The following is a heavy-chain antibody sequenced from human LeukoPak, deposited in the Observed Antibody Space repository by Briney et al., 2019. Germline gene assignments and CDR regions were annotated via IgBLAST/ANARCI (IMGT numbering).Heavy chain of an antibody. J-gene: IGHJ4*02. CDR3: ARVCSNTSCLLDY. Sequence: SETLSLTCTVSGGSVSGGDYFWSWIRQPPGKGLGWIGHIYYSGSTYYNPSLKSRVTISVDTSKNQFSLKLSSVTAADTAVYYCARVCSNTSCLLDYWGQGTLVTVSS. D-gene: IGHD2-2*01. V-gene: IGHV4-30-4*01. CDR1: GGSVSGGDYF. CDR2: IYYSGST.